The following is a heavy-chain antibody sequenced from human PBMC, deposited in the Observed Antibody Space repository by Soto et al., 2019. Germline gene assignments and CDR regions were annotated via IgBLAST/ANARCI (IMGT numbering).Heavy chain of an antibody. Sequence: PGESLKISCKGSGYSFTSYWISWVRQMPGKGLEWMGRIDPSDSYTNYSPSFQGHVTISADKSISTAYLQWNSLKASDTAMYYCAFAGIVGATKRYYYGMHVWGQGTTVTVSS. CDR1: GYSFTSYW. CDR3: AFAGIVGATKRYYYGMHV. D-gene: IGHD1-26*01. V-gene: IGHV5-10-1*01. CDR2: IDPSDSYT. J-gene: IGHJ6*02.